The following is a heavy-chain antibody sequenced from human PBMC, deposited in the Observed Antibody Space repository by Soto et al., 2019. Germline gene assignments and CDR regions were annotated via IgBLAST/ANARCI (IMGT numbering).Heavy chain of an antibody. D-gene: IGHD7-27*01. J-gene: IGHJ4*02. CDR1: GFTFINYS. Sequence: DVQLVESGGGLVRPGGSLRLSCAASGFTFINYSMNWVRQAPGKGLESVSYISTSSETIYYADSVKGRFTISRDNAKNSLYLQINSLRDEDTAVYYCARESRNWGQPIDYWGQGTLVTVSS. CDR3: ARESRNWGQPIDY. V-gene: IGHV3-48*02. CDR2: ISTSSETI.